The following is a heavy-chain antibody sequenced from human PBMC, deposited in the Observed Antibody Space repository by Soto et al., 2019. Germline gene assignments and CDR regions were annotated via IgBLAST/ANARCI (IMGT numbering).Heavy chain of an antibody. Sequence: PGGSLRLSWAASGFTFSNAWINWVRQAPGKGLEWVGRIKSKTDGGTTDYAAPVKGRFTISRDDSKNTLYLQMNSLKTEDTAVYSCSTGLDCGGDCYSIPTWGQGTLVTVSS. CDR3: STGLDCGGDCYSIPT. CDR1: GFTFSNAW. D-gene: IGHD2-21*02. CDR2: IKSKTDGGTT. V-gene: IGHV3-15*07. J-gene: IGHJ4*02.